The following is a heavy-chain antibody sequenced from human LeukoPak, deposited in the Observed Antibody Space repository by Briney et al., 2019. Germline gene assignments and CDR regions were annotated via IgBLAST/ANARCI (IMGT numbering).Heavy chain of an antibody. CDR2: ITTSADTP. J-gene: IGHJ4*02. CDR1: GFTLSNFA. CDR3: AKALTTVTTIWDY. Sequence: GGSLRLSCAASGFTLSNFAMSWVRQAPGKGLEWVSLITTSADTPYYADSVKGRFTISRDNPKNTLFLQMNGLRAEDTAVYYCAKALTTVTTIWDYWGQGTLVTVSS. V-gene: IGHV3-23*01. D-gene: IGHD4-17*01.